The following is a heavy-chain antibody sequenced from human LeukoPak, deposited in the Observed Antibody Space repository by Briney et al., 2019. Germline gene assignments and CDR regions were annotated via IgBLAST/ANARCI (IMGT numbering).Heavy chain of an antibody. J-gene: IGHJ5*02. Sequence: GGSLSLSCAASGFTFSSYAMSWVRQAPGKGLEWVSAISGSGGSTYYADSVRGRFTISRDNSKNTLYLQMNSLRAEDTAVYYCAKDSRYSGSAWGQGTLVTVSS. D-gene: IGHD5-12*01. CDR2: ISGSGGST. CDR3: AKDSRYSGSA. CDR1: GFTFSSYA. V-gene: IGHV3-23*01.